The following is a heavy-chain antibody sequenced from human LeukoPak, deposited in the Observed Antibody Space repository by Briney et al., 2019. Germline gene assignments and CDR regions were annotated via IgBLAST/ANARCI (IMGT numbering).Heavy chain of an antibody. D-gene: IGHD3-10*01. Sequence: GRSLRLSCAASGFTFDDYAMHWIRQAPGKGLEWVSYISSSGSTIYYADSVKGRFTISRDNAKNSLYLQMNSLRAEDTAVYYCARGTYYYGSGTILHWGQGTLVTVSS. V-gene: IGHV3-11*01. J-gene: IGHJ4*02. CDR2: ISSSGSTI. CDR1: GFTFDDYA. CDR3: ARGTYYYGSGTILH.